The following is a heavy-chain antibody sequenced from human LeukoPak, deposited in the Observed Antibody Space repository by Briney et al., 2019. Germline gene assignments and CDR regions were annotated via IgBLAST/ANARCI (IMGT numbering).Heavy chain of an antibody. J-gene: IGHJ4*02. Sequence: GASVTVSCKASGGTFISYAISWVRQAPGQGLEWMGGIIPIFGTANYAQKFQGRVTITTDESTSTAYMELSSVRSEDTAVYYCAREAGGSYSQYYFDYWGQGALVTVSS. D-gene: IGHD1-26*01. CDR2: IIPIFGTA. CDR3: AREAGGSYSQYYFDY. V-gene: IGHV1-69*05. CDR1: GGTFISYA.